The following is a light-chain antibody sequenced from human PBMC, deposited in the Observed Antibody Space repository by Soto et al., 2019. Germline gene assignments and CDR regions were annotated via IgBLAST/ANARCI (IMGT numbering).Light chain of an antibody. CDR1: SSDVGSYNR. V-gene: IGLV2-18*02. J-gene: IGLJ2*01. CDR2: EVS. CDR3: SSYTSSSTVV. Sequence: QSALTHPPSVSGCPGQSVTISCTGTSSDVGSYNRVSWYQQPPGTAPKLMIYEVSNRPSGVPDRFSGSKSGNTASLTISGLQAEDEADYYCSSYTSSSTVVFGGGTKVTVL.